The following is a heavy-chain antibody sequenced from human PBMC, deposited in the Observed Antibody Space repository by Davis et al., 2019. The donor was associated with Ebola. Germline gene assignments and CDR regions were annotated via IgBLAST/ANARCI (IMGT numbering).Heavy chain of an antibody. Sequence: GESLKISCEASGCTFIRYVMSWVREDPGKVLEWFSGISGSSGHTYYADSVKGRVTISRDNSNNTLYLQLNSLRAEDTATYYCARAPTGFLGSYYLNFDYWGQGALVTVSS. D-gene: IGHD1-26*01. CDR1: GCTFIRYV. V-gene: IGHV3-23*01. J-gene: IGHJ4*02. CDR2: ISGSSGHT. CDR3: ARAPTGFLGSYYLNFDY.